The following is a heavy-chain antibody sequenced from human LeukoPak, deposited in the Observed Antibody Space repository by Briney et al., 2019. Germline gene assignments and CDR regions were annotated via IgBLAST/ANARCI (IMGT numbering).Heavy chain of an antibody. CDR2: ISGSGAGT. CDR1: GFTFSSYG. D-gene: IGHD2-15*01. V-gene: IGHV3-23*01. J-gene: IGHJ6*03. Sequence: GGSLRLSCAASGFTFSSYGMSWVRQAPGKGLEWVSGISGSGAGTYYADSVKGRFTISRDNSRNTLYLQLNSLRAEDTAVYYCAKIGIYYYLDVWGKGTTVTISS. CDR3: AKIGIYYYLDV.